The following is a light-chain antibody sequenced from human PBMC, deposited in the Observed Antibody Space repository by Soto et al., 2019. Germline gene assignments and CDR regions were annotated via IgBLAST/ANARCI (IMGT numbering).Light chain of an antibody. CDR1: QGISNY. CDR2: AAS. V-gene: IGKV1-27*01. J-gene: IGKJ4*01. CDR3: QKYTNVPA. Sequence: DIQMTQSPSSLSASVGDRVTITCRASQGISNYLAWYQQIPGKVPKLLISAASTLQSAVPSRFSGSGSGTDFTLTISRLQPEDVATYYCQKYTNVPAFGGGTKVEIK.